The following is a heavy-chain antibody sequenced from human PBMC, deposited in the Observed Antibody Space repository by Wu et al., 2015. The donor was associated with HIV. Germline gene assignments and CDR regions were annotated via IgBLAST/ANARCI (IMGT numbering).Heavy chain of an antibody. D-gene: IGHD2-8*01. CDR1: GASLNPYY. V-gene: IGHV4-59*01. Sequence: QVQLQESGPGRVKPSETLSLTCTVSGASLNPYYWTWIRQSPGRGLEWIGYISYKGNTNYSPSLKGRVTISLDMSRNQFSLKLRSATAADTAVYYCARVDLDGVYDPYYYYGMDVWGQGTTVTVS. J-gene: IGHJ6*02. CDR3: ARVDLDGVYDPYYYYGMDV. CDR2: ISYKGNT.